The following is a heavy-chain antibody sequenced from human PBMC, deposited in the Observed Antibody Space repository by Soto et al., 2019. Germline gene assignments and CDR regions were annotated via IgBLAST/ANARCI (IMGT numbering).Heavy chain of an antibody. V-gene: IGHV3-23*01. CDR1: GLTSSSYP. J-gene: IGHJ4*02. CDR2: ISVSAGTT. CDR3: SKYGSRGIHSYN. Sequence: PGGSMRLSCAASGLTSSSYPMSWVRQAPGKGLQWVSSISVSAGTTYYADSVKGRFTISRDNSKNTLYLQMNSLRAEDTAVDYGSKYGSRGIHSYNCVQGSLCPVSS. D-gene: IGHD3-10*01.